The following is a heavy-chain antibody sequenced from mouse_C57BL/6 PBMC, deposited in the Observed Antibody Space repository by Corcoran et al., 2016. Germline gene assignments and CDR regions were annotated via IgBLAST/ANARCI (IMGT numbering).Heavy chain of an antibody. V-gene: IGHV3-6*01. J-gene: IGHJ1*03. D-gene: IGHD1-1*02. CDR1: GYSITSGYY. CDR3: ARDRGGGYYGYFDV. Sequence: DVQLQESGTGLVKPSQSLSLTCSVTGYSITSGYYWNWIRQFPGNKLEWMGYISYDGSNNYNPSLKNRISITRDTSNNQFFLKLNSVTTEDTATYYCARDRGGGYYGYFDVWGTGTTVTVS. CDR2: ISYDGSN.